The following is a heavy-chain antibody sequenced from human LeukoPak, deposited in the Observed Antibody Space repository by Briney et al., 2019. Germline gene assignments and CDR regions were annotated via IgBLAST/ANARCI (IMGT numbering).Heavy chain of an antibody. J-gene: IGHJ4*02. V-gene: IGHV4-34*01. D-gene: IGHD3-10*01. Sequence: SETLSLTCAVFGGSFSGYYWSWIRQPPGKGLEWIGEINHSGSTNYNPSLKSRVTISVDTSKNQFSLKLSSVTAADTAVYYCARGRKMITMVRGVAFDYWGQGTLVTVSS. CDR3: ARGRKMITMVRGVAFDY. CDR1: GGSFSGYY. CDR2: INHSGST.